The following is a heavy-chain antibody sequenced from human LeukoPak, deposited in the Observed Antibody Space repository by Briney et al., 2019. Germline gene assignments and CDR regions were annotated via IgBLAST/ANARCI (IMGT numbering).Heavy chain of an antibody. CDR3: ASWGYCSGGSCRTGDY. V-gene: IGHV4-34*01. D-gene: IGHD2-15*01. CDR2: INHSGST. CDR1: GDSISSGYY. Sequence: PSETLSLTCTVSGDSISSGYYWSWIRQPPGKGLEWIGEINHSGSTNYNPSLKSRVTISVDTSKNQFSLKLSSVTAADTAVYYCASWGYCSGGSCRTGDYWGQGTLVTVSS. J-gene: IGHJ4*02.